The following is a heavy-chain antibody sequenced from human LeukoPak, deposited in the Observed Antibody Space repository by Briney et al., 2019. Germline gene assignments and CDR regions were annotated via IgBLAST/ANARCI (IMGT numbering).Heavy chain of an antibody. CDR1: GGSFSGYY. CDR3: ARGLRSETGIRVFDY. Sequence: PSETLSLTCAVYGGSFSGYYWSWIRQPPGKGLEWIGEINHSGSTNYNPSLKSRVTISVDTSMNQFSLKLSSVTAADTAVYYCARGLRSETGIRVFDYWGQGTLVTVSS. J-gene: IGHJ4*02. CDR2: INHSGST. V-gene: IGHV4-34*01. D-gene: IGHD2/OR15-2a*01.